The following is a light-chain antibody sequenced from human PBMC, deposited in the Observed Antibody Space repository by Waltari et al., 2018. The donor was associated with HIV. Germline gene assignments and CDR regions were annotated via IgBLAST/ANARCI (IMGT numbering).Light chain of an antibody. J-gene: IGLJ3*02. Sequence: QSALTQPASVSGSPGQSITISCTGSSSDVGSYDLVSWHQQFPGKAPKLIIYEAIRRPPGVSNRFSGSKSGNTASLTISGLQAEDEADYYCCSYAGSYTLVFGGGTKLTVL. CDR3: CSYAGSYTLV. V-gene: IGLV2-23*01. CDR2: EAI. CDR1: SSDVGSYDL.